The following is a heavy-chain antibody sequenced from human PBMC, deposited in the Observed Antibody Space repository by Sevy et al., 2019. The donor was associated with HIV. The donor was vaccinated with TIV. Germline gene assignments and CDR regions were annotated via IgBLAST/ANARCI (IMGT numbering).Heavy chain of an antibody. Sequence: ASVKVSCKASGYTFTSYDINWVRQATGQGLEWMGWMNPNSGNTGYAQKFQGRVTMPRNTSISTAYMELSSLRSEDTAVYYCARGRRIAAAGSCIYWGQGTLVTVSS. V-gene: IGHV1-8*01. CDR2: MNPNSGNT. CDR1: GYTFTSYD. CDR3: ARGRRIAAAGSCIY. D-gene: IGHD6-13*01. J-gene: IGHJ4*02.